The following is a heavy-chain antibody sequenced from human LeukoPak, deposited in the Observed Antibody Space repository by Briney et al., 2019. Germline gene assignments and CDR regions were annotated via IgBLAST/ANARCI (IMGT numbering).Heavy chain of an antibody. CDR2: INPNSGGT. Sequence: ASVKVSCKASGYTFTGYYMHWVRQAPGQGLEWMGWINPNSGGTNYAQKFQGRVTMTRDTSISTAYMELSRLRSDDTAVYYCASSVTMIVVGIDAFDIWGQGTMVTVSS. D-gene: IGHD3-22*01. J-gene: IGHJ3*02. V-gene: IGHV1-2*02. CDR3: ASSVTMIVVGIDAFDI. CDR1: GYTFTGYY.